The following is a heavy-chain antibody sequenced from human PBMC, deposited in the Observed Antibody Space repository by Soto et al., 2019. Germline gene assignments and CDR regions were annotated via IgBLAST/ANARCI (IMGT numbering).Heavy chain of an antibody. Sequence: QVQLVQSGAEVKKPGASVKVSCKASGYTFASYAISWMRQAPGQGLEWMGWISSYNGNTNDAQKLQGRVTMTKDTSKRTEYMELRSLRSDDTAVYYCARDPPPPDYWGQGTLVTVSS. CDR2: ISSYNGNT. CDR3: ARDPPPPDY. CDR1: GYTFASYA. J-gene: IGHJ4*02. V-gene: IGHV1-18*01.